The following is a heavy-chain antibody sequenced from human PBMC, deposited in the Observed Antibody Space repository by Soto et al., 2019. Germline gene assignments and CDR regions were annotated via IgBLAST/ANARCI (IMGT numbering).Heavy chain of an antibody. D-gene: IGHD3-10*01. V-gene: IGHV2-5*02. CDR1: XFPXXXXGPG. CDR2: IYWDDYK. J-gene: IGHJ4*02. CDR3: ARSTGGFGDLLQFDH. Sequence: QITLKESGPXRVXPTQTLXLTXXXXXFPXXXXGPGVNWIRQPPGKALEWLALIYWDDYKRYNPSLKNRLTITKDISKNQVVLTISDMDPVDTATYFCARSTGGFGDLLQFDHWGQGTLVTVSS.